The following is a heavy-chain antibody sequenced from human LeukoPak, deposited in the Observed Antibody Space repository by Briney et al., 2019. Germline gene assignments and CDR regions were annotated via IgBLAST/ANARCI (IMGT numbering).Heavy chain of an antibody. CDR3: ARGDAYVVYVPVGGHFDY. D-gene: IGHD3-16*01. CDR2: INPNSGGT. J-gene: IGHJ4*02. V-gene: IGHV1-2*02. Sequence: GASVKVSCKASGYTFTGYYMHWVRQAPGQGLEWMGWINPNSGGTNYAQKFQGRVTMTRDTSINTAYMELSRLRSDDTAVYYCARGDAYVVYVPVGGHFDYWGQGTLVTVSP. CDR1: GYTFTGYY.